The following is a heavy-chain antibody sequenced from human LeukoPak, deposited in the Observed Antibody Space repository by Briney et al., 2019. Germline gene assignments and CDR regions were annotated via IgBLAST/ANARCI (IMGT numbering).Heavy chain of an antibody. CDR2: IIPIFGTA. CDR3: ARVGGTTIQYYYYYMDV. D-gene: IGHD1-7*01. Sequence: GASVKVSCKASGGTFSSYAISWVRQAPGQGLEWMGGIIPIFGTANYAQKFQGRVTITADKSTSTAYTELSSLRSEDTAVYYCARVGGTTIQYYYYYMDVWGKGTTVTVSS. V-gene: IGHV1-69*06. J-gene: IGHJ6*03. CDR1: GGTFSSYA.